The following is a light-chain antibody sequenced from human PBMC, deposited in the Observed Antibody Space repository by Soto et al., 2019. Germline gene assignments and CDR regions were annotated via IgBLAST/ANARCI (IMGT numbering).Light chain of an antibody. CDR1: QDIIRH. CDR3: QHSYTVPIA. Sequence: DIQMTQSPSSLSASVGDGVTITCRASQDIIRHLNWYQHKPGRAPRLLIYAASTLQSGVPSRFTGSGSGTEFTRTISGLQPEDFATYYCQHSYTVPIAFGQGTRLEIK. CDR2: AAS. J-gene: IGKJ5*01. V-gene: IGKV1-39*01.